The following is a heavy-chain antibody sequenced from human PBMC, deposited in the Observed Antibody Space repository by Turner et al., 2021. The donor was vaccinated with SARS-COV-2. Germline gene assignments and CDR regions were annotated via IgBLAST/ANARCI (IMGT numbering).Heavy chain of an antibody. J-gene: IGHJ4*02. V-gene: IGHV4-59*08. CDR1: GASINSYY. CDR2: IYYSGST. Sequence: QVQLQDSGPGLVKPSETLSLTCTVSGASINSYYWSWIRQPPGKGLEWIGYIYYSGSTNYKHSLKSRVTISVDTSKNQFSLQLSSVTAADTAVYYCARGFDYWGQGTLVTVSS. CDR3: ARGFDY.